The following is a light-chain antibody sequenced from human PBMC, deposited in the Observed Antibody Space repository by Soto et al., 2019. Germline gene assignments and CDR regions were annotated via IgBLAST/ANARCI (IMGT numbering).Light chain of an antibody. V-gene: IGLV2-14*01. CDR2: EVT. J-gene: IGLJ2*01. CDR1: SSDVGGYNY. CDR3: SSHTSSGAVV. Sequence: QSVLTQPASVSGSPGQSITISCTGTSSDVGGYNYVSWYQQHPDKAPRLMIYEVTNRPSGVSNRFSGSKSGNTASLSISGLQVEDEADYYCSSHTSSGAVVFGGGTQLTVL.